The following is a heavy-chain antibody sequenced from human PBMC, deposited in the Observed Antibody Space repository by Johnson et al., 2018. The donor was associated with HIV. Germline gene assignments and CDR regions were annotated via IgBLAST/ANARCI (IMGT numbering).Heavy chain of an antibody. CDR3: ALSYSLDAFDI. V-gene: IGHV3-72*01. Sequence: VQLVDSGGGVVQPARSLRLSCAASGFTFSSSAMHWVRQAAGKGLEWVGRTKNKANSYTTEYAASVKVRFTISRDDSKNSLYLQMNSLKTEDTAVYYGALSYSLDAFDIWGQGTMVTVSS. CDR2: TKNKANSYTT. D-gene: IGHD2-21*01. J-gene: IGHJ3*02. CDR1: GFTFSSSA.